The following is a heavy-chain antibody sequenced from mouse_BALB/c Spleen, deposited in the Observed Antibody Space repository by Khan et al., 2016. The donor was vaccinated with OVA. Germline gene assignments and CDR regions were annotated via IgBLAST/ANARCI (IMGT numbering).Heavy chain of an antibody. CDR2: ISYSGST. J-gene: IGHJ2*01. Sequence: VQLVESGPGLVKPSQSLSLTCTATGYSITSGYGWNWIRQFPGNKLEWMGYISYSGSTNYNPSLKSRISITRDTSKNPFFLQLNTVTTEDTATYYCARSARIKYWGQGTTLKGSS. D-gene: IGHD3-3*01. CDR1: GYSITSGYG. CDR3: ARSARIKY. V-gene: IGHV3-2*02.